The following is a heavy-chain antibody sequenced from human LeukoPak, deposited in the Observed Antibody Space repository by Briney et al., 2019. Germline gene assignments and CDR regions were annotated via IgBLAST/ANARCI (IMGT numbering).Heavy chain of an antibody. V-gene: IGHV3-30*02. J-gene: IGHJ5*02. Sequence: GGSLRLSCTASGFTFSNYGMHWVRQAPGKGLEWVAFIRYDGSEKYYADSVKGRITISRDNSKNTLYLQMNSLRAEDTAVYYCARDSSGCLDPWGQGTLVTVSS. CDR2: IRYDGSEK. CDR1: GFTFSNYG. D-gene: IGHD6-19*01. CDR3: ARDSSGCLDP.